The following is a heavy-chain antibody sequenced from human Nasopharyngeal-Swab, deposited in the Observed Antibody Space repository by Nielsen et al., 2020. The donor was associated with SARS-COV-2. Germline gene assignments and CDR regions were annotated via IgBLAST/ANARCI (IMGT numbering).Heavy chain of an antibody. Sequence: GESLKISCTASGFTFSNYAMTWVRQAPGKGLEWVSSIRVSGDTTYYADFVKGRFTISRDSSKSTLYLQMNSLRAEDTALYYCAKVKSGTSYDAFDIWGQGTMVTVSS. J-gene: IGHJ3*02. CDR3: AKVKSGTSYDAFDI. V-gene: IGHV3-23*01. CDR2: IRVSGDTT. D-gene: IGHD1-26*01. CDR1: GFTFSNYA.